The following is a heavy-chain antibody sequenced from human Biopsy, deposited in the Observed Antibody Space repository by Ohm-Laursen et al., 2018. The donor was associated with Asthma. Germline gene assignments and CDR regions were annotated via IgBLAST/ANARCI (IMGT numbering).Heavy chain of an antibody. CDR1: GFTFSSSA. Sequence: SLRLSCSAPGFTFSSSAMSWVRQAPGKGLERVSAITGSGGTTYYADSVRGRFTISRDNSKGTLFLQMDSLSAEDTAVYYCAKDFRGIAVAGDRGFDYWGQGTLVTVSS. CDR2: ITGSGGTT. D-gene: IGHD6-19*01. CDR3: AKDFRGIAVAGDRGFDY. V-gene: IGHV3-23*01. J-gene: IGHJ4*02.